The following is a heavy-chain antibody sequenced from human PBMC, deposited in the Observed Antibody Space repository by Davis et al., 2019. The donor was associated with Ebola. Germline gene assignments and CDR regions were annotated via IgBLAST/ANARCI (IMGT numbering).Heavy chain of an antibody. CDR1: GYTFTGYY. CDR2: INPNSGGT. CDR3: VREGGYCSGGSCLLSFDY. J-gene: IGHJ4*02. V-gene: IGHV1-2*04. Sequence: ASVKVSCKASGYTFTGYYMHWARQAPGQGLEWMGWINPNSGGTNYAQKFQGWVTMTRDTSISTAYMELSRLRSDDTAVYYCVREGGYCSGGSCLLSFDYWGQGTLVTVSS. D-gene: IGHD2-15*01.